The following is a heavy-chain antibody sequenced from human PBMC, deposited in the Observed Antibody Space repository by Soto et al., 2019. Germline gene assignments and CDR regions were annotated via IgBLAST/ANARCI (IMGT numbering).Heavy chain of an antibody. J-gene: IGHJ1*01. CDR2: ISGSGRIT. D-gene: IGHD3-9*01. CDR3: AKDVHYDIVTGIEYFHH. Sequence: GGSLRLSCASSGFTFSSYAMSWVRRAPGKGLEWVSGISGSGRITKYADSVKGRFIISRDNFKNTLFLQMNSLRAEDTAVYYCAKDVHYDIVTGIEYFHHWAQGTLVTVSS. CDR1: GFTFSSYA. V-gene: IGHV3-23*01.